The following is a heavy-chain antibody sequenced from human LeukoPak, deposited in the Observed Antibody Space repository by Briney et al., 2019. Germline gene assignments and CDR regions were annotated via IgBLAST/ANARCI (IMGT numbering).Heavy chain of an antibody. J-gene: IGHJ4*02. CDR2: IKQDGSEK. Sequence: GGSLRLSCAASGFTFSSYAMSWVRQAPGKWLEWVANIKQDGSEKYYVDSVKGRFTISRDNAKNSLYLQMNSLRAEDTAVYYCARALTTTVTTCFDYWGQGTLVTVSS. D-gene: IGHD4-17*01. CDR1: GFTFSSYA. CDR3: ARALTTTVTTCFDY. V-gene: IGHV3-7*01.